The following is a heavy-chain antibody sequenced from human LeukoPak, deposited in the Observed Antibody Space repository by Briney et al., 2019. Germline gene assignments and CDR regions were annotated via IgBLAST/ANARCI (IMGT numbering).Heavy chain of an antibody. D-gene: IGHD6-19*01. CDR1: GGSISSYY. CDR3: ARHAGYSSGWYFDY. Sequence: SSETLSLTCTVSGGSISSYYWSWIRQPPGKGLEWIGYIYYSGSTNYNPSLKSRVTISVDTSKNQFSLKLSSVTAADTAVYYCARHAGYSSGWYFDYWGQGTLVTVSS. V-gene: IGHV4-59*08. CDR2: IYYSGST. J-gene: IGHJ4*02.